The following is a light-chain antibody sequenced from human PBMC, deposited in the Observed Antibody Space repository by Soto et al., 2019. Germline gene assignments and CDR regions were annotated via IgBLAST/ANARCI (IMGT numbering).Light chain of an antibody. J-gene: IGLJ2*01. CDR3: SSYTRSDTLHVV. CDR1: SSDVGAYDY. CDR2: EVS. V-gene: IGLV2-14*01. Sequence: QSALTQPASVSGSPGQSITFSCNGTSSDVGAYDYVSWYQQHPGKAPKLIIFEVSNRPSGVSDRFSGSKSGNTASLTISGLQPEDEAHYYCSSYTRSDTLHVVFGGGTKVTVL.